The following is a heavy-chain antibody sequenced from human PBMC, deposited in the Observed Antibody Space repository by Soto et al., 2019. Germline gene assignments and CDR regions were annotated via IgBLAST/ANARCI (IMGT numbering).Heavy chain of an antibody. CDR3: ARGRSGYLPPPDY. Sequence: TSETLSLTCTVSGGSISSGGYYWSWIRQHPGKRLEWIGYIHYSGSTYYNPSLKSRVTISVDTSKNQFSLKLSSVTAADTAVYYCARGRSGYLPPPDYWGQGTLVTVSS. CDR1: GGSISSGGYY. V-gene: IGHV4-31*03. J-gene: IGHJ4*02. CDR2: IHYSGST. D-gene: IGHD3-22*01.